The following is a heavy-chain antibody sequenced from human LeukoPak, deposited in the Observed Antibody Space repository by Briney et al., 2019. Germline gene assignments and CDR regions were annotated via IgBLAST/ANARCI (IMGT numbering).Heavy chain of an antibody. CDR3: ARDQTPFV. CDR1: GFTHSSYW. CDR2: IKPDGSEK. J-gene: IGHJ4*02. Sequence: PGGSLRLSCAASGFTHSSYWMTWVRQAPGKGLEWVANIKPDGSEKYYVDSVKGRFTISRDNAKNSLYLQMNSLRAEDTAVYYCARDQTPFVWGQGTLVTVSS. V-gene: IGHV3-7*01.